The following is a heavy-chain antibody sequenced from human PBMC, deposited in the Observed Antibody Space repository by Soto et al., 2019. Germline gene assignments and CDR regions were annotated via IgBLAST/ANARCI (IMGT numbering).Heavy chain of an antibody. D-gene: IGHD3-16*02. Sequence: ASVKVSCKASGYTFTNNAIHWVRQAPGQRLEWLGWLNAGNSNREYSQKFQGRIIMTKDKSASTAYMELSSLRSEDTAVYYCARGYDFVWGSYRSDAFDIWG. J-gene: IGHJ3*02. CDR2: LNAGNSNR. CDR1: GYTFTNNA. V-gene: IGHV1-3*01. CDR3: ARGYDFVWGSYRSDAFDI.